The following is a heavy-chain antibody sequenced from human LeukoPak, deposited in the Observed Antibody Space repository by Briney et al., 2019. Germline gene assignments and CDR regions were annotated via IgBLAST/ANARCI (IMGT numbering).Heavy chain of an antibody. J-gene: IGHJ5*02. D-gene: IGHD3-3*01. CDR2: INHSGST. CDR3: AYTYYDFWSGYSERKNWFDP. CDR1: GGSISSSSYY. V-gene: IGHV4-39*07. Sequence: SETLSLTCTVSGGSISSSSYYWSWIRQPPGKGLEWIGKINHSGSTNYNPSLKSRVTISVDTSKNQFSLKLSSVTAADTAVYYCAYTYYDFWSGYSERKNWFDPWGQGTLVTVSS.